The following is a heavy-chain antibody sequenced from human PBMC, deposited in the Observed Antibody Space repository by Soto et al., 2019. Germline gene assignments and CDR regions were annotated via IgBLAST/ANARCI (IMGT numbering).Heavy chain of an antibody. CDR2: ISGSGGST. CDR1: GFTFSSYA. J-gene: IGHJ6*02. V-gene: IGHV3-23*01. CDR3: AKDTSSSGPYGMDI. Sequence: GGSLRLSCAASGFTFSSYAMHLVRQAPGKGLEWVSAISGSGGSTYYADSVKGRFTISRDNSKNTLYLQMNSLRAEDTAVYYCAKDTSSSGPYGMDIWGQGTTVTVSS. D-gene: IGHD6-19*01.